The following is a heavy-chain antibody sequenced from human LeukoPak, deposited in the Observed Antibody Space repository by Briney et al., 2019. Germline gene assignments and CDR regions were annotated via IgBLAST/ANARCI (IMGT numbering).Heavy chain of an antibody. CDR1: GCTFSRYW. D-gene: IGHD3-9*01. V-gene: IGHV3-7*01. J-gene: IGHJ4*02. CDR3: ARDLPYDILTGYYFDY. CDR2: IKKDGSEK. Sequence: GGSLRLSCAGSGCTFSRYWLSWVRQARGKGLEGVTNIKKDGSEKHYVDSVKGGLTISRDNAKNSLYLQMNSLRAEDTAVYYCARDLPYDILTGYYFDYWGQGTLVTVSS.